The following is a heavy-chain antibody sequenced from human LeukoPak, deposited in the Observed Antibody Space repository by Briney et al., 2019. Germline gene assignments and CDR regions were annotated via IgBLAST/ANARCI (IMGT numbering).Heavy chain of an antibody. CDR3: AGLIRPGWFDP. D-gene: IGHD1-14*01. CDR1: GASISSSTDY. CDR2: IYYSGST. J-gene: IGHJ5*02. Sequence: SETLSLTCTVSGASISSSTDYWGWIRQPPGKGLEWIANIYYSGSTYYNPSLKSRVTVSVDTSKNQFSLKLSSVTAADTAVYYCAGLIRPGWFDPWGQGTLVTVSS. V-gene: IGHV4-39*01.